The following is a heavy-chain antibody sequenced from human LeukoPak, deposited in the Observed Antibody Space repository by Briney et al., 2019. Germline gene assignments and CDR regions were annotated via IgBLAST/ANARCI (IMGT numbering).Heavy chain of an antibody. J-gene: IGHJ6*04. CDR3: AKDGGVVRGVLDV. D-gene: IGHD3-10*01. CDR2: IVGSGGVSSIVGSGGTT. V-gene: IGHV3-23*01. CDR1: GLTFSSYA. Sequence: GGSLRLSCAASGLTFSSYAMTWVRQAPGRGLEWVSSIVGSGGVSSIVGSGGTTYYADSVKGRFTISRDNSKNTLYLQMNSLRAEDTAVYYCAKDGGVVRGVLDVWGKGTTVTVSS.